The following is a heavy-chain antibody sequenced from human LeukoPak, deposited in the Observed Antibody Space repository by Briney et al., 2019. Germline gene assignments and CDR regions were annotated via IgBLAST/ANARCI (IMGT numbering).Heavy chain of an antibody. D-gene: IGHD5-18*01. CDR3: ATTSGYSYAAPDY. Sequence: GGSLRLSCAASGFTISDYYMSWIRQSPGKGLEWVSYISSSGSTIYYADSVKGRFTISRDNAKNSLYLQMNSLRAEDTAVYYCATTSGYSYAAPDYWGQGTLVTVSS. CDR2: ISSSGSTI. CDR1: GFTISDYY. J-gene: IGHJ4*02. V-gene: IGHV3-11*01.